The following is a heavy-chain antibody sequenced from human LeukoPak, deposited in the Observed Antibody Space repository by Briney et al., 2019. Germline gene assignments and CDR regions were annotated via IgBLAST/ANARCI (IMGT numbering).Heavy chain of an antibody. Sequence: SVKVSCKASGYTFTSYGISWVRQAPGQGLEWMEGIIPIFGTANYAQKFQGRVTITTDESTSTAYMELSSLRSEDTAVYYCARVLRSYYYYYYMDVWGKGTTVTVSS. CDR3: ARVLRSYYYYYYMDV. CDR1: GYTFTSYG. CDR2: IIPIFGTA. V-gene: IGHV1-69*05. D-gene: IGHD3-16*01. J-gene: IGHJ6*03.